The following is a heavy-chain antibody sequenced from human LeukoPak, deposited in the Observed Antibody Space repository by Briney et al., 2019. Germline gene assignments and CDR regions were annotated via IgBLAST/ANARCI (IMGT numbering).Heavy chain of an antibody. V-gene: IGHV3-7*01. J-gene: IGHJ4*02. D-gene: IGHD1-26*01. CDR3: ARWAGAILTDY. Sequence: GGSLRLSCAASGFTFSSYWMSWVRQAPGKGLEWVANIKQDGSEKYYVDSVKGRFTISRDNAKNSLYLQMNSLRAEDTAAYYCARWAGAILTDYWGQGTLVTVSS. CDR2: IKQDGSEK. CDR1: GFTFSSYW.